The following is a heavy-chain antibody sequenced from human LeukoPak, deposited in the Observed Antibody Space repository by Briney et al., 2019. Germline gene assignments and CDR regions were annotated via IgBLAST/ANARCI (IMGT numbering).Heavy chain of an antibody. J-gene: IGHJ4*02. CDR2: ISSSGSTI. CDR3: ARRGGPPLEYYFDY. Sequence: GGSLRLSCAVSGFTFNIYSMSWVRQAPGKGLEWVSYISSSGSTIYYADSVKGRFTISRDNAKNSLYLQMNSLRAEDTAVYYCARRGGPPLEYYFDYWGQGTLVTVSS. D-gene: IGHD2-15*01. V-gene: IGHV3-48*03. CDR1: GFTFNIYS.